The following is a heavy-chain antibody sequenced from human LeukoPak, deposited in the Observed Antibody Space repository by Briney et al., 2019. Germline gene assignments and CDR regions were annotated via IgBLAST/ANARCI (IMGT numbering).Heavy chain of an antibody. V-gene: IGHV2-5*01. J-gene: IGHJ4*02. D-gene: IGHD5-18*01. CDR2: IYWNDDK. CDR1: GFSLSTSGVG. Sequence: SGPTLVNPTQTLTLTCTFSGFSLSTSGVGVGWIRQPPGKALEWLALIYWNDDKRYSPSLKSRLTITKDTSKNQVVLTMTNMDPVDTATYYCAQRNTAMLHFDYWGQGTLVTVSS. CDR3: AQRNTAMLHFDY.